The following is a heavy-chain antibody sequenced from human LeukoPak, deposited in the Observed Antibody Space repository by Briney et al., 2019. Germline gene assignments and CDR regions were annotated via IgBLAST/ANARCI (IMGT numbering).Heavy chain of an antibody. CDR3: ARIVYYDSSGYQY. V-gene: IGHV3-7*01. J-gene: IGHJ4*02. CDR1: GFTFSSRDW. Sequence: GGSLRLSCVASGFTFSSRDWMTWVRQAPGKGLEWVANIKQDGSEKNYVDSVKGRFTISRDNAKNSLYLQMNSLRAEDTAVYYCARIVYYDSSGYQYWGQGTLVTVSS. D-gene: IGHD3-22*01. CDR2: IKQDGSEK.